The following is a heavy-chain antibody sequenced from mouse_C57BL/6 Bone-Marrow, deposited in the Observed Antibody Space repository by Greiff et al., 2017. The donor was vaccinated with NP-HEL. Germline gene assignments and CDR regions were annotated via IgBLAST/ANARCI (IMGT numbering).Heavy chain of an antibody. CDR3: ARGGGYYPYWYLDV. V-gene: IGHV1-81*01. J-gene: IGHJ1*03. Sequence: QVQLQQSGAELARPGASVKLSCKASGYTFTSYGISWVKQRTGQGLEWIGEIYPRSGNTYYNEKFKGKATLTADKSSSTAYMELRSLTSEDSAVDFCARGGGYYPYWYLDVWGTGTTVTVSS. CDR1: GYTFTSYG. CDR2: IYPRSGNT. D-gene: IGHD2-3*01.